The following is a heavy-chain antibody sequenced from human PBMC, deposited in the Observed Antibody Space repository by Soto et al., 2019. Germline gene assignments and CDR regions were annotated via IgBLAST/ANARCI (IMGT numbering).Heavy chain of an antibody. CDR3: ARHYYGSGSYQRYFDL. V-gene: IGHV4-59*01. CDR1: GGSISNYY. Sequence: PSETLSLTCTVSGGSISNYYWSWIRQPPGKGLEWIGYIYYSGNTNYNPSLKSRITISVDTSKKQFSLNLRSVTAADTAVYYCARHYYGSGSYQRYFDLWGRGALVTVS. CDR2: IYYSGNT. J-gene: IGHJ2*01. D-gene: IGHD3-10*01.